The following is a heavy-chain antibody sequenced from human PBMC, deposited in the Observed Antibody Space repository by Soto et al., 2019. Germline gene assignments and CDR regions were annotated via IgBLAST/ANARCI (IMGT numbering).Heavy chain of an antibody. D-gene: IGHD3-3*01. V-gene: IGHV4-59*01. CDR2: IYYTGST. CDR3: ARGSGPQGDFFDY. Sequence: PSETLSLTCTVSGGSISSNYWSWIRQPPGKGLEWIGYIYYTGSTNYNPSLKSRVTISVDTSKNQFSLKLSSVTAADTAVYYCARGSGPQGDFFDYWGQGTLGTVS. CDR1: GGSISSNY. J-gene: IGHJ4*02.